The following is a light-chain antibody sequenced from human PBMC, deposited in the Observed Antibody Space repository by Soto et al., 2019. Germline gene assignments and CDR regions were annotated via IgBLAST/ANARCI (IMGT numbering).Light chain of an antibody. J-gene: IGKJ1*01. V-gene: IGKV1-5*01. CDR3: QHYTSYSEA. CDR1: QSISSW. Sequence: DIQMTQSPSTLPASVGDRVTITCRASQSISSWLAWYQQKPGQATRLVISGASSRTSGIPDRFSASGSGTDFTLTISSLQPDDFATYYCQHYTSYSEAFGQGTKVAIK. CDR2: GAS.